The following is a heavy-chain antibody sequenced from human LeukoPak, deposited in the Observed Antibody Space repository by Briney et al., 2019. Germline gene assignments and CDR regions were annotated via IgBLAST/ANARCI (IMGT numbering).Heavy chain of an antibody. CDR2: INHSGST. CDR1: GGSFSGYY. D-gene: IGHD2-2*01. Sequence: SETLSLTCAVYGGSFSGYYWSWIRQPPGKGLEWIGEINHSGSTNYNPSLKSRVTISVDTSKNLFSLKLSSVTAADTAVYYCARLAPYQLLDNPWGQGTLVTVSS. CDR3: ARLAPYQLLDNP. J-gene: IGHJ4*02. V-gene: IGHV4-34*01.